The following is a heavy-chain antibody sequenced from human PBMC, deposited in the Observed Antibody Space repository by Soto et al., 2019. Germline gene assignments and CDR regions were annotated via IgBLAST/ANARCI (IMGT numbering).Heavy chain of an antibody. CDR2: ISGSGGST. Sequence: GGSLRLSCAASGFTFSSYAMSWVRQAPGKGLEWVSAISGSGGSTYYADSVKGRFTISRDNSKNTLYLQMNSLRAEDTAVYYCAKDHDYDILTGSLNTEDYWGQGTLVTVSS. CDR3: AKDHDYDILTGSLNTEDY. CDR1: GFTFSSYA. J-gene: IGHJ4*02. D-gene: IGHD3-9*01. V-gene: IGHV3-23*01.